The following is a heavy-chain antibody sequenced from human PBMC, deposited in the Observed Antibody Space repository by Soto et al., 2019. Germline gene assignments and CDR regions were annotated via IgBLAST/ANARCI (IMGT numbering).Heavy chain of an antibody. D-gene: IGHD6-6*01. CDR1: GCSISSGGYY. CDR2: MYYTGSP. Sequence: PSETLSLTCTVSGCSISSGGYYWTWIRQYPGKGLEWIGYMYYTGSPYYNPSLESRLTISLDTSNNQVSLKLTSVTAADTAVYYCARNLVHEYSLDVWGQGTTVTVSS. CDR3: ARNLVHEYSLDV. J-gene: IGHJ6*02. V-gene: IGHV4-31*03.